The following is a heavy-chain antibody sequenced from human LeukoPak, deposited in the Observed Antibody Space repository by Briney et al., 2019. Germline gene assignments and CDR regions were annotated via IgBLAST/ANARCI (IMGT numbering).Heavy chain of an antibody. CDR3: ARSPPSSLET. CDR2: IYHSGNT. D-gene: IGHD6-6*01. Sequence: SGTLSLTCAVSGDSINSSNWWNWVRQPPGQGLEWIAEIYHSGNTNYNPSLKSRVTISVDTSKNQFSLKLSSVTAADTAVYYCARSPPSSLETWGQGTLVTVSS. J-gene: IGHJ5*02. V-gene: IGHV4-4*02. CDR1: GDSINSSNW.